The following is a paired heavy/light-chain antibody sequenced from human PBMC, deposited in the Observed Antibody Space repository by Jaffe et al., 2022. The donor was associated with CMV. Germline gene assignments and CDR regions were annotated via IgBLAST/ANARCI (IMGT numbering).Light chain of an antibody. CDR1: QSISSY. CDR3: QQSYSTLLLT. J-gene: IGKJ4*01. V-gene: IGKV1-39*01. CDR2: AAS. Sequence: DIQMTQSPSSLSASVGDRVTITCRASQSISSYLNWYQQKPGKAPKLLIYAASSLQSGVPSRFSGSGSGTDFTLTISSLQPEDFATYYCQQSYSTLLLTFGGGTKVEIK.
Heavy chain of an antibody. CDR3: ANTKGDFWSGYSFTGGYYYYGMDV. CDR1: GGTFSSYA. J-gene: IGHJ6*02. V-gene: IGHV1-69*01. D-gene: IGHD3-3*01. CDR2: IIPIFGTA. Sequence: QVQLVQSGAEVKKPGSSVKVSCKASGGTFSSYAISWVRQAPGQGLEWMGGIIPIFGTANYAQKFQGRVTITADESTSTAYMELSSLRSEDTAVYYCANTKGDFWSGYSFTGGYYYYGMDVWGQGTTVTVSS.